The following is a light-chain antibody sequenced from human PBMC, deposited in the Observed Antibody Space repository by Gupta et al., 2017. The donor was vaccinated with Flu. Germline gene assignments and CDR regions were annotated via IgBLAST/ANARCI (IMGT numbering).Light chain of an antibody. Sequence: SYELTQPPSLSVSPGQTARITCSGDALSSQYTYWYQQKPGQAPVLVISKDTERPSGIPERFSGSNSGTTVTLTISGVQAEDEAAYYCQSAANSGTYVVFGGGTRLTV. CDR3: QSAANSGTYVV. CDR1: ALSSQY. V-gene: IGLV3-25*03. J-gene: IGLJ2*01. CDR2: KDT.